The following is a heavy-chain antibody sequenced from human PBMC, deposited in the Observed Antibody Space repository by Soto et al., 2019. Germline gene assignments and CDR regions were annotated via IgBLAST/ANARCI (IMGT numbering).Heavy chain of an antibody. D-gene: IGHD2-2*01. Sequence: EVQLVESGGGLVKPGGSIRLSCAASGFTFSNAWMSWVRQAPGKGLEWVGRIKSKTDGGTTDYAAPVKGRFTISRDDSKNTLYLQMNSLKTEDTAVYYCTTEGYCSSTSCRNNWFDPWGQGTLVTVSS. CDR2: IKSKTDGGTT. CDR1: GFTFSNAW. CDR3: TTEGYCSSTSCRNNWFDP. J-gene: IGHJ5*02. V-gene: IGHV3-15*01.